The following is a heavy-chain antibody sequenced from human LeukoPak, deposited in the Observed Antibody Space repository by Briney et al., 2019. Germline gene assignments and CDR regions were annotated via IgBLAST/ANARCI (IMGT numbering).Heavy chain of an antibody. V-gene: IGHV1-18*01. CDR2: INPYNDNT. D-gene: IGHD2-15*01. CDR3: ARDLLRYCSGGRCQYEYYGMDV. Sequence: ASVKVSCKASGYTFATYGISWVRQAPGQGLEWMGWINPYNDNTNYAQNIQGRVTMTTDTSTGTAYMELRSLRSDDTAVYYCARDLLRYCSGGRCQYEYYGMDVWGQGTTVTVSS. J-gene: IGHJ6*02. CDR1: GYTFATYG.